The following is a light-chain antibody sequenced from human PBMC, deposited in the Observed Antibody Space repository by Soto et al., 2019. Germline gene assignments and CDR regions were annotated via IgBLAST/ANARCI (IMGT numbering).Light chain of an antibody. J-gene: IGKJ1*01. Sequence: EVALTQSPGTLSLSPGERATLSCRASQSVSSSYLAWYQQKPGQAPRLLIYGASSRATGIPDGFSGSGSGTDFTLTISSLEPDDFAVYYCQQYDAATWTFGLGTKVEIK. CDR2: GAS. CDR1: QSVSSSY. V-gene: IGKV3-20*01. CDR3: QQYDAATWT.